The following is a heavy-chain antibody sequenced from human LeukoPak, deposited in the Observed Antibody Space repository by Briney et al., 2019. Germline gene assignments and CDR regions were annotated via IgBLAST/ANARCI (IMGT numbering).Heavy chain of an antibody. CDR3: ARVVGLTGYSSNWYSGYYYYMDV. D-gene: IGHD6-13*01. CDR1: GDSVSSNSAA. CDR2: TYYRSKWYN. J-gene: IGHJ6*03. V-gene: IGHV6-1*01. Sequence: SQTLSLTCAISGDSVSSNSAAWNWIRQSPSRGLEWLGRTYYRSKWYNDYAVSVKSRITINPDTSKNQFSLQLNSVTPEDTAVYYCARVVGLTGYSSNWYSGYYYYMDVWGKGTTVTVSS.